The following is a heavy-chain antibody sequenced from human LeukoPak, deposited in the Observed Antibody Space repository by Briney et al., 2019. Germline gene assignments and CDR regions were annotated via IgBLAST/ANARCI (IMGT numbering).Heavy chain of an antibody. CDR1: GFTFSSYS. V-gene: IGHV3-48*01. CDR2: ISSSSSTI. J-gene: IGHJ4*02. D-gene: IGHD3-16*01. Sequence: GGSLRLSCAASGFTFSSYSMNWVRQAPGKGLEWVSYISSSSSTIYYADSVKGRFTISRDNAKNSLYLQMNSLRAEDTAVYYCARDFVWGSHDYWGQGTLATVSS. CDR3: ARDFVWGSHDY.